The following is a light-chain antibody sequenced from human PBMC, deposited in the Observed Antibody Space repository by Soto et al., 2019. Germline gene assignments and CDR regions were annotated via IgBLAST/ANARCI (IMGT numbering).Light chain of an antibody. V-gene: IGKV1-39*01. CDR1: QNIHKY. CDR3: QHSFVSPWT. Sequence: DIEMTQSPSSLSASVGDRVTISCRSSQNIHKYLNWYQQRPGKATNLLVYEATSLETGVSLKFSGSGSGTEFTLTINSLQPEDFATYYCQHSFVSPWTFGQGTNIEI. J-gene: IGKJ1*01. CDR2: EAT.